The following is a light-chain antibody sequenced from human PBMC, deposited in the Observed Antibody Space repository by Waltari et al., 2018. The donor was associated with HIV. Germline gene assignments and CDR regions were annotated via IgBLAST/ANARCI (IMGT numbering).Light chain of an antibody. V-gene: IGKV3-20*01. J-gene: IGKJ1*01. CDR1: QTVYSDY. CDR3: QQYGRSAT. Sequence: EFVLTQSPGTLSLSPGERATLSCRASQTVYSDYLAWYQQKPGQAPRLLISGASSRATGIPDRFSGSGSGTDFTLTISRLEPEDFAVYYCQQYGRSATFGQGTKVE. CDR2: GAS.